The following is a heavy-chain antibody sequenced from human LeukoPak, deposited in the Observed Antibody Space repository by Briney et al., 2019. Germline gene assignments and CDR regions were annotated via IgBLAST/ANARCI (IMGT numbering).Heavy chain of an antibody. V-gene: IGHV3-21*01. CDR2: ISTGNRHI. J-gene: IGHJ4*02. CDR3: ARDLSGDGYNKFDY. D-gene: IGHD5-24*01. CDR1: GFTCSNYI. Sequence: GGSLRLSCAASGFTCSNYIMNWVRQAPGKGLDLVSSISTGNRHIYYAASVKGRFTISRDDAKNSLYLHMNSLRAKDTAVYYCARDLSGDGYNKFDYWGQGTPVTVSP.